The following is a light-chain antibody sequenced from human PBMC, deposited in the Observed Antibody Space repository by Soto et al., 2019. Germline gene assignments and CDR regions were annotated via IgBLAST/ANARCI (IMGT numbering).Light chain of an antibody. Sequence: QSVLTQPPSASGTPGQRVTISCSGTSSDIGRNYVYWYQLLPGTAPKLLIYRNNQRPSGVPDRFSGYKSGTSASLAISGLRSEDEADYFCAAWDDSLNGQGVFGGGTKLTV. CDR1: SSDIGRNY. CDR2: RNN. J-gene: IGLJ2*01. CDR3: AAWDDSLNGQGV. V-gene: IGLV1-47*01.